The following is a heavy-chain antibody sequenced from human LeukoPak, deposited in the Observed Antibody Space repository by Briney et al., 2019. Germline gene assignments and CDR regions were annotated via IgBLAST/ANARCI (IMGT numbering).Heavy chain of an antibody. Sequence: SETLSLTCAVYGGSFSGYYWSWIRQPPGKGLEWIGEINHSGSTNYNPSLKSRVTISVDTSKNQFSLKLSSVTAADTAVYYCARSGSSSWHHDAFDIWGKGTMVTVSS. CDR2: INHSGST. CDR3: ARSGSSSWHHDAFDI. D-gene: IGHD6-13*01. CDR1: GGSFSGYY. V-gene: IGHV4-34*01. J-gene: IGHJ3*02.